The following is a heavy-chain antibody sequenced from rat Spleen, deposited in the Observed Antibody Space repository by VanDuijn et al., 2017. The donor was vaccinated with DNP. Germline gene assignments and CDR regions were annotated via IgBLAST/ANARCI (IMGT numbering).Heavy chain of an antibody. J-gene: IGHJ2*01. V-gene: IGHV5-31*01. CDR2: ITSSGGST. Sequence: EVQLMETGGGLVQPGRSLKLSCVAFGFTFNNYWMTWIRQVPGKGLEWVASITSSGGSTYYPDSVKGRFTISRDNAKNTLYLQMNSLRSEDTATYYCASNNYFDYWGQGVMVTVSS. CDR3: ASNNYFDY. CDR1: GFTFNNYW.